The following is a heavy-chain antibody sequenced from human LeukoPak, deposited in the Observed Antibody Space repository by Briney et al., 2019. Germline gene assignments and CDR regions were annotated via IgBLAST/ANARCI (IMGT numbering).Heavy chain of an antibody. CDR1: GDSVSSFDAA. Sequence: SQTLSLTCAISGDSVSSFDAAWNWIRQSPSTGLEWLGRTYYRSKWYSEYAMSLRGRITINPDTSKNHFSLQLNSVTPEDTAIYYCTRAQWRAFDSWGQGTQVTVSS. CDR3: TRAQWRAFDS. CDR2: TYYRSKWYS. J-gene: IGHJ4*02. D-gene: IGHD2-8*01. V-gene: IGHV6-1*01.